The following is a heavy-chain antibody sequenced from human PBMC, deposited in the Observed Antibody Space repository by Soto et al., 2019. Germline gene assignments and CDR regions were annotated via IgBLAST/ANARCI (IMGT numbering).Heavy chain of an antibody. J-gene: IGHJ6*02. D-gene: IGHD1-1*01. Sequence: PGESLKISCKGYGYSFTNYWIVWVRQMPGKGLEWMGVMYPGDSDSRYSPSFQGQVTISADKSISTAYLQWSSLKASDTATYYCATRTADHYYYGMDVWGQGTTVTVSS. CDR1: GYSFTNYW. CDR2: MYPGDSDS. CDR3: ATRTADHYYYGMDV. V-gene: IGHV5-51*01.